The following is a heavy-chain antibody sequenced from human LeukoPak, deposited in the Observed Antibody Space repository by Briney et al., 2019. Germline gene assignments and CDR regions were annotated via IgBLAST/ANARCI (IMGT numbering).Heavy chain of an antibody. J-gene: IGHJ2*01. CDR1: GFTFSTYN. Sequence: GGSLRLSCEASGFTFSTYNMNWVRQAPGKGLDWISYVSSSSNTIKYADSVKGRFTISRDNAKNSLYLQMNSLRTEGTAVYYCASLILSTVATVTTGDFDLWGRGTLVTVSS. CDR3: ASLILSTVATVTTGDFDL. V-gene: IGHV3-48*01. CDR2: VSSSSNTI. D-gene: IGHD4-17*01.